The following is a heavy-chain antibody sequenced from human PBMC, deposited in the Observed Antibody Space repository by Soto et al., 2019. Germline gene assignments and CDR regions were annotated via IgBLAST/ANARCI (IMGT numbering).Heavy chain of an antibody. D-gene: IGHD6-6*01. CDR3: ARLYREVPYSSSSSTHFDY. J-gene: IGHJ4*02. CDR2: XXXGDSDT. Sequence: GESLXISXXGSXYXXXXXXXXXXXQMPGKXXXWMXXXXXGDSDTRDDPSFQGQVTISADKSISTAYLQWSSLKASDTAMYYCARLYREVPYSSSSSTHFDYWGQGTLVTVSS. V-gene: IGHV5-51*01. CDR1: XYXXXXXX.